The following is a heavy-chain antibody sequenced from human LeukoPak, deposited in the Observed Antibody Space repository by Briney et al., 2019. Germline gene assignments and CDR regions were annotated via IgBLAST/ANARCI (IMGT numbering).Heavy chain of an antibody. J-gene: IGHJ6*02. D-gene: IGHD3-10*01. Sequence: ASVKVSCKASGYTFTSYAMNWVRQAPGQGLEWMGWINTNTGNPTYAQGFTGRFVFSLDTSVSTAYLQISSLKAEDTVVYYCARDFFPGYYYGSGMEAGMDVWGQGTTVTVSS. CDR1: GYTFTSYA. CDR2: INTNTGNP. CDR3: ARDFFPGYYYGSGMEAGMDV. V-gene: IGHV7-4-1*02.